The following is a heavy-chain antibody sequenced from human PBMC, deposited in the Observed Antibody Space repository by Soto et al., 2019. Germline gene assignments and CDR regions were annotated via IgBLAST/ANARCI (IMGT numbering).Heavy chain of an antibody. D-gene: IGHD3-22*01. J-gene: IGHJ6*02. V-gene: IGHV5-10-1*01. CDR2: IDPSDSYT. Sequence: GESLKISCNGSGYSFTSYWIGWVRQMPWKGLEWMGRIDPSDSYTNYSPSFQGHVTISADKSISTAYLQWSSLKASDTAMYYCARHYYDSSGLMIYYGMDVWGQGTTVTVSS. CDR3: ARHYYDSSGLMIYYGMDV. CDR1: GYSFTSYW.